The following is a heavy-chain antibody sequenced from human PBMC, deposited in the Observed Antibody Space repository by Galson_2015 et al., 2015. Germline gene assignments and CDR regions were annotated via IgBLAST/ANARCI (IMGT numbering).Heavy chain of an antibody. Sequence: SVKVSCKASGYTFINYYMNWVRQAPGQGLEWLGIINPSDGRTNYAQKFQGRVTMTRDTSTSTAYMELSSLTSEDTAVYYCARSSGVDYWGRGTLVTVSS. CDR3: ARSSGVDY. V-gene: IGHV1-46*01. CDR2: INPSDGRT. CDR1: GYTFINYY. J-gene: IGHJ4*02.